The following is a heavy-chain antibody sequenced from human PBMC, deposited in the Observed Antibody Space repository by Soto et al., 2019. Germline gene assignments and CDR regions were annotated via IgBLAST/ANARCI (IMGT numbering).Heavy chain of an antibody. J-gene: IGHJ4*02. Sequence: ASVKVSCKASGYTFTSYGISWVRQAPGQGLEWIGWISAYNGNTNYAQKLQGRVTMTTDTSTSTAYMELRSLRSDDTAVYYCARGGSTYYDFWSGYHYWGQGTLVTVSS. V-gene: IGHV1-18*01. D-gene: IGHD3-3*01. CDR1: GYTFTSYG. CDR3: ARGGSTYYDFWSGYHY. CDR2: ISAYNGNT.